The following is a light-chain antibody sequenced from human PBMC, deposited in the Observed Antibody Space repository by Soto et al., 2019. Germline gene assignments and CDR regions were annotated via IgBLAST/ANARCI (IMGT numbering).Light chain of an antibody. V-gene: IGKV1-12*01. CDR3: QQAHSFPRT. J-gene: IGKJ1*01. CDR1: PDISAW. Sequence: DIQMTQSPSSVSASVGHRVAITCRASPDISAWVAWYQQKPGEAPKLLIYSASNLHSGVPSRFSGSGSGTDFTLTISSVQPEDFATYYCQQAHSFPRTFGQGTKVEIK. CDR2: SAS.